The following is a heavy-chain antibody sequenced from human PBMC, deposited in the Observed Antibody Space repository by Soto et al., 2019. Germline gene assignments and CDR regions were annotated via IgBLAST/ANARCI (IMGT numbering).Heavy chain of an antibody. J-gene: IGHJ4*02. CDR1: GDTICIYV. Sequence: TCAACGDTICIYVWSWFWKTPGKGLEWIGYIYNSGSTNYNPSLKSRVTISVDTSKNQFSLMLTSVTAADTAVYYCARMLVTCSGGSCYLLFDYSGQGTLVPVSS. D-gene: IGHD2-15*01. CDR3: ARMLVTCSGGSCYLLFDY. V-gene: IGHV4-59*01. CDR2: IYNSGST.